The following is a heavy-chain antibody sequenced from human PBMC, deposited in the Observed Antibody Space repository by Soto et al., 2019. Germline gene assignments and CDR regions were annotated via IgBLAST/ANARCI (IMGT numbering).Heavy chain of an antibody. J-gene: IGHJ5*02. CDR2: ISYDGSNK. V-gene: IGHV3-30-3*01. CDR1: GFTLSTYW. D-gene: IGHD6-19*01. Sequence: PGWSLILSCAASGFTLSTYWMSWVRQAPGKWLEWVAVISYDGSNKYYADSVKCRFTISRDNSKNTLYLQMNSLRAEDTAVYYCARDPSRGIAVAMYNWFDPWGQGTLVTVSS. CDR3: ARDPSRGIAVAMYNWFDP.